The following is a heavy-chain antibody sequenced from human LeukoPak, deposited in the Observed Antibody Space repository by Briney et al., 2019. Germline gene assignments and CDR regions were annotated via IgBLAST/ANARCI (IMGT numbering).Heavy chain of an antibody. CDR2: IYPGDSDT. Sequence: GESRKISCKGSGYSFTSYWIGWVRQMPGKGLEWMGIIYPGDSDTRYSPSFQGQVTISADNSISTAYLQWSSLQASETAMYYCARHTRRWLKLEAFDYWGQGTLVTVSS. CDR3: ARHTRRWLKLEAFDY. D-gene: IGHD5-24*01. J-gene: IGHJ4*02. CDR1: GYSFTSYW. V-gene: IGHV5-51*01.